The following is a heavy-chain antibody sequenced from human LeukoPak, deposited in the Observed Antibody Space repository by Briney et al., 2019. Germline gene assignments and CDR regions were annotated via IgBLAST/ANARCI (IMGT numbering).Heavy chain of an antibody. CDR2: IIPIFGTA. Sequence: SVKVSCKASGGTLSSYAISWVRQAPGQGLEWMGGIIPIFGTANYAQKFQGRVTITADESTSTAYMELSSLRSEDTAVYYCARGLSYYYYGMDVWGQGTTVTVSS. D-gene: IGHD2/OR15-2a*01. V-gene: IGHV1-69*13. CDR1: GGTLSSYA. CDR3: ARGLSYYYYGMDV. J-gene: IGHJ6*02.